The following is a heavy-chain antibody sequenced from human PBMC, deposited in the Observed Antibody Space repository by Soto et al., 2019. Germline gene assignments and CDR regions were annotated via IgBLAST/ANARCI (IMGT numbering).Heavy chain of an antibody. J-gene: IGHJ6*02. D-gene: IGHD3-10*01. CDR3: AGDGGFGSRGYYGMDV. CDR1: GGSMSYYY. Sequence: QVQPQESGQGLVKPSETLSLNCSVSGGSMSYYYWSWIRQPPGKGLEWIAYIYYSGATHYNPSLKSRVTLSLVKCQIRFSLELNSVTAADPAAYYCAGDGGFGSRGYYGMDVWGPWTTVTASS. CDR2: IYYSGAT. V-gene: IGHV4-59*01.